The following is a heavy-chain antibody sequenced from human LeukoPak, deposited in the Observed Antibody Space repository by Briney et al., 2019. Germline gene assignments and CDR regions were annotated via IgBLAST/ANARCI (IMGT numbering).Heavy chain of an antibody. Sequence: GGSLRLSCAASGFTFSSYEMNWVRQAPGKGLEWVSYISSSGSTIYYADSVKGRFTISRDNAKNSLYLQMNSLRAEDTAVYYCARAPDCSSTSCYPWDYYYYMDVWGKGTTVTVSS. CDR3: ARAPDCSSTSCYPWDYYYYMDV. D-gene: IGHD2-2*01. V-gene: IGHV3-48*03. J-gene: IGHJ6*03. CDR2: ISSSGSTI. CDR1: GFTFSSYE.